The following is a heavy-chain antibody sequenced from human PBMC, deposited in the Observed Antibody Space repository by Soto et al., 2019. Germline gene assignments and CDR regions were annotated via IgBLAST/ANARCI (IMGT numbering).Heavy chain of an antibody. J-gene: IGHJ6*02. V-gene: IGHV3-30*18. CDR3: AKEGLWRVATITNTDGMDV. CDR1: GFTFSSYG. CDR2: ISYDGSNK. D-gene: IGHD5-12*01. Sequence: GGSLRLSCAASGFTFSSYGMHWVRQAPGKGLEWVAVISYDGSNKYYADSVKGRFTISRDNSKNTLYLQMNSLRAEDTAVYYCAKEGLWRVATITNTDGMDVWGQGTTVTVSS.